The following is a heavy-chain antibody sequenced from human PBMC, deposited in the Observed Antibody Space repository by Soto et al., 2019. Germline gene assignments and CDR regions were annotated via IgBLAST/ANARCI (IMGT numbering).Heavy chain of an antibody. CDR2: ISPYDGST. Sequence: QVQLVQSGAEVKKPGASVKVSCKASGFTFNNYFFHWVRQAPRQGLAWMGIISPYDGSTNYEQSLQGRVTMTSGMTTSTVYIELSSLSSEDKAVYYGARGDGRGSTGFYYYYGMDVWGHGTTVTVSS. CDR1: GFTFNNYF. D-gene: IGHD1-26*01. CDR3: ARGDGRGSTGFYYYYGMDV. V-gene: IGHV1-46*02. J-gene: IGHJ6*02.